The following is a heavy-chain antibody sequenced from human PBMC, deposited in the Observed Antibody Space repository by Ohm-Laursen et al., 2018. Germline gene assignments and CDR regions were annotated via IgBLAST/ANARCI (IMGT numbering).Heavy chain of an antibody. Sequence: ASVKVSCKASGYTFTGYYMHWVRQAPRQGLEWMGWINPNSGGTNYAQKFQGRVTMTRDTSISTAYMELSRLRSDDTAVYYCARDPGYCSSTSCYRYYYYYGMDVWGQGTTVTVSS. CDR3: ARDPGYCSSTSCYRYYYYYGMDV. V-gene: IGHV1-2*02. D-gene: IGHD2-2*03. CDR2: INPNSGGT. CDR1: GYTFTGYY. J-gene: IGHJ6*02.